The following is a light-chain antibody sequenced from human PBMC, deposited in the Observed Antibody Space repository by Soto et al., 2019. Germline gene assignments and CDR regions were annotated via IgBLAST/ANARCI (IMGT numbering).Light chain of an antibody. CDR2: EGS. CDR1: SSDVGSYNL. J-gene: IGLJ1*01. CDR3: CSYAGSVYV. Sequence: QSALTQPASVSGSPGQSIPISCTGTSSDVGSYNLVSWYQQHPGKAPKLIIYEGSKRPSGVSNRFSGSKSGNTASLTISGLQAEDEADYYCCSYAGSVYVFGTGTKVTVL. V-gene: IGLV2-23*01.